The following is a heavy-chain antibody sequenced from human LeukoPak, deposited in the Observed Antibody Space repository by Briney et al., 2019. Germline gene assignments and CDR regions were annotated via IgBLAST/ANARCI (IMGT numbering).Heavy chain of an antibody. V-gene: IGHV4-38-2*02. J-gene: IGHJ5*01. CDR1: DSSITSTYY. Sequence: SETLSLTCTVSDSSITSTYYWAWFRQPPGKGLEWIATVFRLQTVRTFNNPSLEPRVTISLDPSQNQFSLNLTSVTAADTALYFCARVLHAPYLIDSWGQGTLVTVSS. CDR2: VFRLQTVRT. D-gene: IGHD2-8*01. CDR3: ARVLHAPYLIDS.